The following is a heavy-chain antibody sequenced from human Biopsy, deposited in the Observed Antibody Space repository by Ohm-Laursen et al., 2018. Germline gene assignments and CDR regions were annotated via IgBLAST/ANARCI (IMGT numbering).Heavy chain of an antibody. J-gene: IGHJ4*02. CDR3: ARIAAAGWDDY. CDR1: GYSFTSYG. V-gene: IGHV1-18*01. Sequence: SVKVSCNASGYSFTSYGMSWVRQAPGQGFEWMGRISGYNGNTNYAQKFQGRITMTIDAATSTGYMDLRSLKSDDTAVYYCARIAAAGWDDYWGQGTLVTVSS. D-gene: IGHD6-25*01. CDR2: ISGYNGNT.